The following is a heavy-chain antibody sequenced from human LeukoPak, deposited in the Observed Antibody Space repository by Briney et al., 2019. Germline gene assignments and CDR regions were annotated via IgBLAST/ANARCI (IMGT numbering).Heavy chain of an antibody. CDR3: AKDTPSGSNYFDY. Sequence: AGGSLRPSCAASGFTFSSYAMSWVRQAPGKGLEWVSAISGSASSTYFAASVKGRFTISRDNSKNTLYLQMNSLRAEDTAVYYCAKDTPSGSNYFDYWGQGTLVTVSS. J-gene: IGHJ4*02. D-gene: IGHD3-22*01. V-gene: IGHV3-23*01. CDR1: GFTFSSYA. CDR2: ISGSASST.